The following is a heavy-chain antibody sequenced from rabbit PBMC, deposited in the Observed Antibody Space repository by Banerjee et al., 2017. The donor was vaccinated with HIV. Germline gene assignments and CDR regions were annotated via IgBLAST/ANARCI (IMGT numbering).Heavy chain of an antibody. Sequence: QSLEESGGGLVQPGGSLKLSCKASGFDFSSYYMSWVRQAPGKGLEWIGYIDPVFGSTYYASWVNGRFTISSDNAQNTVDLQMNSLTAADTATYFCARDTYGYAGYAYATALDLWGPGTLVTVS. V-gene: IGHV1S7*01. CDR3: ARDTYGYAGYAYATALDL. CDR2: IDPVFGST. D-gene: IGHD6-1*01. J-gene: IGHJ3*01. CDR1: GFDFSSYY.